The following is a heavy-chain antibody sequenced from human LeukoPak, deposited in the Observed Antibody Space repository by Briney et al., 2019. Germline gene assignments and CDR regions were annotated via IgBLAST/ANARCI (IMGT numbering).Heavy chain of an antibody. CDR2: IYYSGST. CDR1: GGSISSYY. V-gene: IGHV4-59*01. CDR3: ARDPYSISYFDY. J-gene: IGHJ4*02. Sequence: SETLSLTCTVSGGSISSYYWSWLRQPPGKGLEWIGYIYYSGSTNYNPSLKSRVTISVDTSKNQFSLKLSSVTAADTAVYYCARDPYSISYFDYWGQGTLVTVSS. D-gene: IGHD4-11*01.